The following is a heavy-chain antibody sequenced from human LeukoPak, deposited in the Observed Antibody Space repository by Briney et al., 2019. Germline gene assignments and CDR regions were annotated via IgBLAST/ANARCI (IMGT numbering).Heavy chain of an antibody. CDR3: ARARHRSVYYYDSSGYSDERGWFDP. J-gene: IGHJ5*02. CDR2: ISAYNGNT. D-gene: IGHD3-22*01. Sequence: ASVKVSCKASGYTFTSYGISWVRQAPGQGLEWMGWISAYNGNTNYAQKLQGRVTMTTDTSTSTAYMELRSLRSDDTAVYYCARARHRSVYYYDSSGYSDERGWFDPWGQGTLVTVSS. CDR1: GYTFTSYG. V-gene: IGHV1-18*01.